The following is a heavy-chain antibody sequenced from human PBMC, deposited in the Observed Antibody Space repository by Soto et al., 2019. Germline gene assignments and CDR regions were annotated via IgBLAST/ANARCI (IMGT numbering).Heavy chain of an antibody. Sequence: QVQLQESGPGLGKPSETLSLTCTVSGCSVISGSYYWSWIRQPPGKGLEWVGCISDTGSGDYNPSLKGRVTISVHTSKRKFPLRLNSVTAADTAVYYCARAHSGYGPLGMDVGGQGTLVTVSS. V-gene: IGHV4-61*01. CDR2: ISDTGSG. CDR1: GCSVISGSYY. CDR3: ARAHSGYGPLGMDV. J-gene: IGHJ6*02. D-gene: IGHD5-12*01.